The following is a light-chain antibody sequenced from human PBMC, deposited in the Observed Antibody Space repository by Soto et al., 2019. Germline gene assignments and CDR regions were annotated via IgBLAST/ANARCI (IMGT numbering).Light chain of an antibody. J-gene: IGLJ2*01. CDR1: NSNIGSYNL. CDR2: EGS. CDR3: CSYAGSDTWV. V-gene: IGLV2-23*01. Sequence: QSALTQPASVSGSPGQSITISCTGTNSNIGSYNLVSWYQQHPGKAPKLMIYEGSKRPSGVSYRFADSKSGNTASLTISGLQAEDEADYYCCSYAGSDTWVFGGGTKLTVL.